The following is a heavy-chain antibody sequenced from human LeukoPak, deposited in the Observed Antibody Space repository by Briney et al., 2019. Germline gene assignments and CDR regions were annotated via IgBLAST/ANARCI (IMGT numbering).Heavy chain of an antibody. Sequence: GGSLRLSCAASGVTFSSYGMSWVRQAPGKGLEWVSAISGSGGSTYYADSVKGRLTISRDNSKNTLYLQMNSLRAEDTAVYYCAKGWFGELLSVDYWGQGTLVTVSS. CDR2: ISGSGGST. CDR3: AKGWFGELLSVDY. CDR1: GVTFSSYG. D-gene: IGHD3-10*01. J-gene: IGHJ4*02. V-gene: IGHV3-23*01.